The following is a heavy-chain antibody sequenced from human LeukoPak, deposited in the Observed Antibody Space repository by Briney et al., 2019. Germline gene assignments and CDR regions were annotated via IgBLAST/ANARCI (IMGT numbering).Heavy chain of an antibody. J-gene: IGHJ4*02. V-gene: IGHV4-34*01. CDR3: ARTPGKIDY. Sequence: PSETLSLTCAVYGGSFSGYYWSWIRQPPGKGLEWIGEINHSGSTNYNPSLKSRVTISVDTSKNQFSLKLSSVTAADTAVYCCARTPGKIDYWGQGTLVTVSS. CDR1: GGSFSGYY. CDR2: INHSGST. D-gene: IGHD4-23*01.